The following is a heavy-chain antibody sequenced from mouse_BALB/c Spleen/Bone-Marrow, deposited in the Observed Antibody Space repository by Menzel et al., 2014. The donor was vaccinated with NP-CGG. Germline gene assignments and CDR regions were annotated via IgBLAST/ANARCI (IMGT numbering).Heavy chain of an antibody. CDR2: IYLGNVNT. J-gene: IGHJ2*01. V-gene: IGHV1S56*01. CDR3: ASGDY. CDR1: GYTFTSYY. Sequence: QVQLQQSGPELVKPGASVRISRKASGYTFTSYYIHWVKQRPGQGLEWIGWIYLGNVNTKYNEKFKGKATLTADKSSSTAYMQFSSLTSEDSAVYFCASGDYWGQGTTLTVSS.